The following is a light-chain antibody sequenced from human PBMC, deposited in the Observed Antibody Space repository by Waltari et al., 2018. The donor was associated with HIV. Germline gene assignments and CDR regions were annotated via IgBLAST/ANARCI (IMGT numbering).Light chain of an antibody. CDR3: QHYGSSRGT. J-gene: IGKJ1*01. Sequence: EIVLTQSPGTLSLSPGERATLSCRASQSVSSTYFAWYQQRPGQAPRLLIYGASSRATGIPDRFSGSGSGADVTITISRLGHEDFAVYYCQHYGSSRGTYGQGTKVEIK. CDR1: QSVSSTY. V-gene: IGKV3-20*01. CDR2: GAS.